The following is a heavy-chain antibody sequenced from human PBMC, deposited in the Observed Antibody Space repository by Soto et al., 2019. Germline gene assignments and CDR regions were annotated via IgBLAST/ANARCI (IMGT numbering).Heavy chain of an antibody. Sequence: SETLSLTCSLFGGSVNYYYWNWIRQSPGKGLEWIGSVYYNGGTNCNPSLQSRVTLSVDTSSNQFSLKLTSLTAADTAVYYCARTSSAGWPFDHWGRGTLVTVSS. CDR2: VYYNGGT. CDR3: ARTSSAGWPFDH. V-gene: IGHV4-59*02. CDR1: GGSVNYYY. D-gene: IGHD6-19*01. J-gene: IGHJ4*02.